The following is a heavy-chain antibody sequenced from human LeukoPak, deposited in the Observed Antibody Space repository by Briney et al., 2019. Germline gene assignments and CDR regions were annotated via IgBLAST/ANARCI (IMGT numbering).Heavy chain of an antibody. CDR3: ARDTAMVTNPDY. V-gene: IGHV1-2*02. CDR1: GYTFTSYG. CDR2: INPNSGGT. J-gene: IGHJ4*02. D-gene: IGHD5-18*01. Sequence: ASVKVSCRASGYTFTSYGISWVRQAPGQGLEWMGWINPNSGGTNYAQKFQGRVTMTRDTSISTAYMELSRLRSDDTAVYYCARDTAMVTNPDYWGQGTLVTVSS.